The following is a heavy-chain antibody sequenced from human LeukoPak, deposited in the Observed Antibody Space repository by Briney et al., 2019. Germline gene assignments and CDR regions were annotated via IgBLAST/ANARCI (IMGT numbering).Heavy chain of an antibody. CDR1: GYTFTSYD. Sequence: ASVKVSCKASGYTFTSYDINWVRQATGQGLEWMGWMNPNSGNTGYAQKFQGRVTITRNTSISTAYMELSSLRSEDTAVYYCARAVGYEGVYYYYYIDVWGKGTTVTVSS. CDR3: ARAVGYEGVYYYYYIDV. D-gene: IGHD1-1*01. V-gene: IGHV1-8*03. J-gene: IGHJ6*03. CDR2: MNPNSGNT.